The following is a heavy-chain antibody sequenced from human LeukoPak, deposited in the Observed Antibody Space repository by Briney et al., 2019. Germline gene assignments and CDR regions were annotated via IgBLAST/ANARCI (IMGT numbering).Heavy chain of an antibody. CDR1: GFTFDDYA. CDR2: ISWNSGSI. J-gene: IGHJ3*02. D-gene: IGHD3-10*01. V-gene: IGHV3-9*01. CDR3: AKGTGSYIHDAFDI. Sequence: PGGSLRLSCAASGFTFDDYAMHWVRQAPGKGLEWVSGISWNSGSIGYADSVKGRFTISRDNAKNSLYLQMNSLRAEDTALHYCAKGTGSYIHDAFDIWGQGTMVTVSS.